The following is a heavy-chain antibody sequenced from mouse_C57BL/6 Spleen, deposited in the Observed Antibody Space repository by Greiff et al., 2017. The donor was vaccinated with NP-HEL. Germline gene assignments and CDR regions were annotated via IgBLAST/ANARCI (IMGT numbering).Heavy chain of an antibody. CDR1: GYTFTSYW. V-gene: IGHV1-69*01. Sequence: QVQLQQPGAELVMPGASVKLSFKASGYTFTSYWMHWVKQRPGQGLEWIGEIDPSDSYTNYNQKFKGKSTLTVDKSSSTAYMQLSSLTSEDSAVYYCARGYYGSREGYFDYWGQGTTLTVSS. D-gene: IGHD1-1*01. CDR3: ARGYYGSREGYFDY. CDR2: IDPSDSYT. J-gene: IGHJ2*01.